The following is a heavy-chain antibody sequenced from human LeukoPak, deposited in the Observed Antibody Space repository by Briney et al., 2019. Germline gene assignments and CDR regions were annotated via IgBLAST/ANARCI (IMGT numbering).Heavy chain of an antibody. Sequence: SATLSLTCTVSGGSISSGDYYWSWIRQPPGKGLEWIGYIYYSGSTYYNPSLKSRVTISVDTSKNQFSLKLSSVTAADTAVYYCAREGIAAALDYWGQGTLVTVSS. J-gene: IGHJ4*02. CDR1: GGSISSGDYY. CDR3: AREGIAAALDY. CDR2: IYYSGST. D-gene: IGHD6-13*01. V-gene: IGHV4-30-4*01.